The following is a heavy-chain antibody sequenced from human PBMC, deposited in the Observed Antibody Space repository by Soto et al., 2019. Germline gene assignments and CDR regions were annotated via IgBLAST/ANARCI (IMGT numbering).Heavy chain of an antibody. D-gene: IGHD6-6*01. V-gene: IGHV2-5*02. CDR3: AHSRPPRLLDY. J-gene: IGHJ4*02. Sequence: QITLKESGPTLMKPTQTLTLTCTFSGFSLSTSGVGVGWIRQPPGKALEWLALIYWDDDKRYSSSLNSRLTITKDTSKNQVVLTMTNMDPVDTATYYCAHSRPPRLLDYWGQGTLVTVSS. CDR1: GFSLSTSGVG. CDR2: IYWDDDK.